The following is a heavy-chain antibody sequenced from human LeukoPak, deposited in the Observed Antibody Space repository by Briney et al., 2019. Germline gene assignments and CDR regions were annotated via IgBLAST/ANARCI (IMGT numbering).Heavy chain of an antibody. CDR2: IFGSGGSS. CDR1: GFTFNSYA. Sequence: PGGSLRLSCAASGFTFNSYAMYWVRQAPGKGLEWVSGIFGSGGSSHYADSVKGRFTISRDNSKNTVYLQMNSLRPEDTAVYYRAKTTTGYSSGRYPGWPVDYWGQGTLVTVSS. D-gene: IGHD6-19*01. V-gene: IGHV3-23*01. CDR3: AKTTTGYSSGRYPGWPVDY. J-gene: IGHJ4*02.